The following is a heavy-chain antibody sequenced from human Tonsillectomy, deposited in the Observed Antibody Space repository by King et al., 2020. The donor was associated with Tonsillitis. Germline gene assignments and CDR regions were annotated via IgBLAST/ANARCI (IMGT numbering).Heavy chain of an antibody. CDR2: IWYDGSNI. J-gene: IGHJ4*02. D-gene: IGHD3-22*01. V-gene: IGHV3-33*08. CDR1: GFTFSSYG. Sequence: VQLVESGGGVVQPGRSLRLSCAASGFTFSSYGMHWVRQAPGKGLEWVAVIWYDGSNIYYADSVKGRFTISRDNSKNTLYLKMNSLRADDTAVYYCAREDVSSGYYHFDYWGQGTLVTVSS. CDR3: AREDVSSGYYHFDY.